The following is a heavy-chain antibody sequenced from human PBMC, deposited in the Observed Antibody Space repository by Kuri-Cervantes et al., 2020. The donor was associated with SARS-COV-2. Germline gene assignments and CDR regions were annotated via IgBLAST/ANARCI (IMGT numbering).Heavy chain of an antibody. D-gene: IGHD6-13*01. CDR3: AAELADAFDI. CDR2: ISYDGSNK. V-gene: IGHV3-30*03. J-gene: IGHJ3*02. CDR1: GFTFSSYG. Sequence: GGSLRLSCAASGFTFSSYGMHWVRQAPGKGLEWVAVISYDGSNKYYADSVKGRFTISRDNSKNTLYLQVNSLRAEDTAVYYCAAELADAFDIWGQGTMVTVSS.